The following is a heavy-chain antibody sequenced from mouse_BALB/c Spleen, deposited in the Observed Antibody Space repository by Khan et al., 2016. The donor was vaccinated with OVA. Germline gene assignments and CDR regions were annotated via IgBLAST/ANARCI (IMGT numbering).Heavy chain of an antibody. CDR1: GYSITSGYA. CDR3: ARENYYGYTIDY. D-gene: IGHD1-2*01. V-gene: IGHV3-2*02. CDR2: IRYSGGT. J-gene: IGHJ2*01. Sequence: EVKLVESGPGLVKPSQSLSLTCTVTGYSITSGYAWNWIRQFPGNKLEWMGYIRYSGGTSYNPSLKSRISITRDTSKNQFFLQLNSVTTEDTATYDSARENYYGYTIDYWGQGTPLTVSS.